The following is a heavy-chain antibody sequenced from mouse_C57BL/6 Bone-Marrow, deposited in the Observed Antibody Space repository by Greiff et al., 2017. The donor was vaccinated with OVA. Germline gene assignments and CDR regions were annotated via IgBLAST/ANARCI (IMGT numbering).Heavy chain of an antibody. J-gene: IGHJ2*01. V-gene: IGHV1-18*01. CDR2: INPNNGGT. D-gene: IGHD1-1*01. Sequence: EVKLQESGPELVKPGASVKIPCKASGYTFTDYNMDWVKQSHGKSLEWIGDINPNNGGTIYNQKFKGKATLTVDKSSSTAYMELRSLTSEDTAVYYCARCPDYYGSSLYYFDYWGQGTTLTVSS. CDR1: GYTFTDYN. CDR3: ARCPDYYGSSLYYFDY.